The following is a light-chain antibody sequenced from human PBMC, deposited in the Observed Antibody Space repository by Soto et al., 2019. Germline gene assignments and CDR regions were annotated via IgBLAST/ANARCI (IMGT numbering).Light chain of an antibody. J-gene: IGKJ2*01. CDR2: GAS. V-gene: IGKV3-15*01. CDR3: QHYNNRLPMYT. CDR1: QSVSSN. Sequence: EIVMTQSPATLSVSPGESATLSCRASQSVSSNLAWYQQKPGQAPRLLIYGASTRATGIPARFSGSGSGTEFTLTISSLQSEDFAVYYCQHYNNRLPMYTSGQGTRLAIK.